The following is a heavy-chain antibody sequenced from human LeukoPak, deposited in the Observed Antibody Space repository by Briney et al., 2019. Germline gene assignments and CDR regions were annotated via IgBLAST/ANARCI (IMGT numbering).Heavy chain of an antibody. CDR1: GFTFSSYA. CDR2: INHSRGT. J-gene: IGHJ4*02. Sequence: GSLRLSCAASGFTFSSYAMSWVRQAPGKGLEWIGEINHSRGTKYNPSLESRVTILLDASKNEFSLNLNSVTAADTAVYYCAREDYYFDYWGQGTLVTVSS. V-gene: IGHV4-34*01. CDR3: AREDYYFDY.